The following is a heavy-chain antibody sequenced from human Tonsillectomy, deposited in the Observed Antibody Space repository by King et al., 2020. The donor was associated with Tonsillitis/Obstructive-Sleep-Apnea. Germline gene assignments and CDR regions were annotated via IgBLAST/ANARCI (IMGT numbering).Heavy chain of an antibody. CDR2: ISYDGSNK. CDR3: ARAPGGDCSSTSCYSLGYCSGGSCPGAFDI. V-gene: IGHV3-30*01. CDR1: GFTFSTYA. D-gene: IGHD2-15*01. J-gene: IGHJ3*02. Sequence: VQLVESGGGVVQPGRSLRLSCAASGFTFSTYAMHWVRQAPGKGLAWVAVISYDGSNKYYADSVKGRFTISRDNSKNTLYLQMNSLSAEDTAVYYCARAPGGDCSSTSCYSLGYCSGGSCPGAFDIWGQGTMVTVSS.